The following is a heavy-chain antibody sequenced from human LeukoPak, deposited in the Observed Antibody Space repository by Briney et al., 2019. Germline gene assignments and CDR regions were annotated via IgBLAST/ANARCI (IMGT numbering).Heavy chain of an antibody. Sequence: SGTLSLTCAVSGSSISSINWWSWVRQPPGKGLEWIGEIYHSGFTNYNPSLKSRVTISVDKSKDQFSLRLTSVTAADTAVYYCARGSSSSWYVDYWGQGTLVTVSS. CDR1: GSSISSINW. V-gene: IGHV4-4*02. CDR3: ARGSSSSWYVDY. CDR2: IYHSGFT. J-gene: IGHJ4*02. D-gene: IGHD6-13*01.